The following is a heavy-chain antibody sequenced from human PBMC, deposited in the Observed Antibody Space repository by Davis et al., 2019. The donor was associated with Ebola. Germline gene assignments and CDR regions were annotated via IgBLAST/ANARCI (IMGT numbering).Heavy chain of an antibody. Sequence: GESLKISCAASGFTFSTYGMFWVRQAPGKGLEWVAFIRFDGSDKYYADSVKGRFTISRENSKNTLYLQMNSLRAEDTAVYYCARAYAYGMDVWGKGTTVTVSS. CDR1: GFTFSTYG. J-gene: IGHJ6*04. CDR3: ARAYAYGMDV. CDR2: IRFDGSDK. D-gene: IGHD4-17*01. V-gene: IGHV3-30*02.